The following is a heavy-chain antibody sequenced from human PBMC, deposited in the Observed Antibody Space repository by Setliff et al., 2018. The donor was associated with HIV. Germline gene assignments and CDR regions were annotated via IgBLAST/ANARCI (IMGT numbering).Heavy chain of an antibody. CDR1: GYTFTSYD. CDR2: MNPNSGNT. Sequence: GASVKVSCKASGYTFTSYDISWVRQATGQGLEWMGWMNPNSGNTGYAQKFQGRVTMTRNTSISTAYMELSSLRSEDTAVYYCARVTMIVVGHYYYYGMDVWGQGTTVTVSS. CDR3: ARVTMIVVGHYYYYGMDV. V-gene: IGHV1-8*02. D-gene: IGHD3-22*01. J-gene: IGHJ6*02.